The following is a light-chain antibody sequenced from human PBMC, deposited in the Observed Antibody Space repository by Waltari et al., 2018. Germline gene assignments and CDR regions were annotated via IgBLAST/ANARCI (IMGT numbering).Light chain of an antibody. CDR1: QTISIY. CDR3: QQRNSYRYT. J-gene: IGKJ2*01. V-gene: IGKV1-9*01. Sequence: IQLTQSPSFLSASVGDRVTITCRASQTISIYLAWYQQKPGKAPKLLIYAASTLQRGVPSRFSGSASGTEFSLTISSLQPEDSATYYCQQRNSYRYTFGQGTKLEIK. CDR2: AAS.